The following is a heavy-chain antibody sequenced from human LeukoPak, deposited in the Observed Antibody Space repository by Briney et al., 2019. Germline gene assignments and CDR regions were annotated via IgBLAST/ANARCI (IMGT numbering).Heavy chain of an antibody. J-gene: IGHJ4*02. CDR1: SFTFCVCD. V-gene: IGHV3-73*01. CDR3: TTYKSGHY. CDR2: ITTKANSYAT. Sequence: PGGSLRLSCAASSFTFCVCDIQWVRQASGKGLEWVGRITTKANSYATAYAASLKGRFTISRDDSKNTAYLQMNSLRTEDTALYYWTTYKSGHYWGQGTLVTVSS. D-gene: IGHD6-25*01.